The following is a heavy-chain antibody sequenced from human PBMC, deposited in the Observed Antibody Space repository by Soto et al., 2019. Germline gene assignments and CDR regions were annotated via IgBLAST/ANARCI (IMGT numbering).Heavy chain of an antibody. J-gene: IGHJ6*02. CDR2: IIAYNGNT. CDR3: ARDLNELTYDYHFPSGYYTSVYYGMDV. D-gene: IGHD3-3*01. V-gene: IGHV1-18*01. CDR1: GYTFTSYG. Sequence: ASVKVSWSASGYTFTSYGISWVRQAPVQGLEWMGFIIAYNGNTNYAQKLQGRVTMTTDTSTSTAYMELSRLRSDDTAVYYCARDLNELTYDYHFPSGYYTSVYYGMDVWRQGTAVTVSS.